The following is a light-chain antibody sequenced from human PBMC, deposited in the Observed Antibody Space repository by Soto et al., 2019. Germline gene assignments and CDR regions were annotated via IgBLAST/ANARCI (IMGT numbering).Light chain of an antibody. J-gene: IGKJ4*01. CDR1: QSISTY. Sequence: DTQISQSPASLSASVGDRVTITCRASQSISTYLSWYHQEPRKAPRLVIYAASSLQSGVSSRFSGSGSGTDFTLTISSLQPEDFATYYCQQSYSTLLTFGGGTKVDIK. CDR3: QQSYSTLLT. CDR2: AAS. V-gene: IGKV1-39*01.